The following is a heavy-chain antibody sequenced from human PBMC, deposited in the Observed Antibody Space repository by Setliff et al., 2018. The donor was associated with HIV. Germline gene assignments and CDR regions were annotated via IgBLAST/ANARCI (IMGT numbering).Heavy chain of an antibody. D-gene: IGHD3-22*01. CDR2: FYTSGST. Sequence: SETLSLTCTVSGGSINTYYWSWIRQPAGKGLEWIGRFYTSGSTNYNPPRKSRVTMSVDTSKNQFSLKLSSVTAADTAVYYCARDRLTYYFDYWGQGILVTVSS. V-gene: IGHV4-4*07. CDR1: GGSINTYY. J-gene: IGHJ4*02. CDR3: ARDRLTYYFDY.